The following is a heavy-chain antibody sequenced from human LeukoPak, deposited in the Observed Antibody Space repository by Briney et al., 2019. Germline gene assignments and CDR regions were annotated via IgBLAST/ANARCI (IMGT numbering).Heavy chain of an antibody. CDR1: GYTFTSYD. V-gene: IGHV1-8*01. CDR2: MNPNSGNT. Sequence: ASVKVSCKASGYTFTSYDINWVRQATGQGLEWMGWMNPNSGNTGYAQKFQGRVTMTRNTSISTAYMELSSLRSEDTAVYYCARAPQWLIRYYFDYWGQGTLVTVSS. D-gene: IGHD6-19*01. CDR3: ARAPQWLIRYYFDY. J-gene: IGHJ4*02.